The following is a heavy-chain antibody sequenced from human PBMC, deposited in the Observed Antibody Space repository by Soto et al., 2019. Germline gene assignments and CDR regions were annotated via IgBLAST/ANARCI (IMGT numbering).Heavy chain of an antibody. CDR1: GYTFTSYG. CDR3: ARASVVEANYYYYYGMDV. D-gene: IGHD2-15*01. V-gene: IGHV1-18*01. Sequence: ASVKVSCKASGYTFTSYGISWVRQAPGQGLEWMGWISAYNGNTNYAQKLQGRVTMTTDTSTSTAYMELRSLRSDDTAVYYCARASVVEANYYYYYGMDVWGQGITVTVSS. CDR2: ISAYNGNT. J-gene: IGHJ6*02.